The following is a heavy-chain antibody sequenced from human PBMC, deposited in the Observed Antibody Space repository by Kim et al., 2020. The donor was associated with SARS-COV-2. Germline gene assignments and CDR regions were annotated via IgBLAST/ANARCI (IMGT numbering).Heavy chain of an antibody. J-gene: IGHJ4*02. D-gene: IGHD6-19*01. CDR2: ISIGHDDT. CDR3: ARGSGWAFDY. Sequence: ASVKVSCKASGYTFINYVMHWVRQAPGQRLEWMGLISIGHDDTKYSQKFRGRVTITRDTTASTAYMELSSLRSEDTAVYYCARGSGWAFDYWGQGTLGTV. CDR1: GYTFINYV. V-gene: IGHV1-3*04.